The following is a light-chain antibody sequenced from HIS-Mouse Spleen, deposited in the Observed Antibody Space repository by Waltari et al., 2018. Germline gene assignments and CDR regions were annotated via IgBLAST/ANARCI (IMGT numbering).Light chain of an antibody. V-gene: IGLV2-8*01. CDR3: SSYAGSNNFVV. Sequence: QSALTQPPSASGSPGQSVPISCTGTSSDVGGYNYVSVYQQHPGKAPKLMIYEVSKRPSGVPDRFSGSKSGNTASLTVSGLQAEDEADYYCSSYAGSNNFVVFGGGTKLTVL. J-gene: IGLJ2*01. CDR1: SSDVGGYNY. CDR2: EVS.